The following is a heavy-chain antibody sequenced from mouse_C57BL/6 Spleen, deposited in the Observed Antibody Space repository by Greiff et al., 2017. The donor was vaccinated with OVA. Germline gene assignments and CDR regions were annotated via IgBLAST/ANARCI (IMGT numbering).Heavy chain of an antibody. D-gene: IGHD2-3*01. V-gene: IGHV5-15*01. CDR3: ARLYDGYYDAMDY. CDR2: ISNLAYSI. CDR1: GFTFSDYG. J-gene: IGHJ4*01. Sequence: EVKLVESGGGLVQPGGSLKLSCAASGFTFSDYGMAWVRQAPRKGPEWVAFISNLAYSIYYADTVTGRFTISRENAKNTLYLEMSSLRSEDTAMYYCARLYDGYYDAMDYWGQGTSVTVSS.